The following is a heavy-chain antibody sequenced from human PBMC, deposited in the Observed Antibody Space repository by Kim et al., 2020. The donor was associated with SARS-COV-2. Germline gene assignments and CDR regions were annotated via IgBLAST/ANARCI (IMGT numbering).Heavy chain of an antibody. CDR2: ISGHYGDS. D-gene: IGHD3-10*01. V-gene: IGHV1-18*01. CDR1: GYIFSHYS. CDR3: VRDERRHDSGNRGYFDY. J-gene: IGHJ4*02. Sequence: ASVKVSCKTSGYIFSHYSISWVRQAPGQGLQWIAWISGHYGDSHSRTDLQGRVTTTTHRSTATAYMELTDLRSDDTALYYCVRDERRHDSGNRGYFDYWGQGTLVTVSS.